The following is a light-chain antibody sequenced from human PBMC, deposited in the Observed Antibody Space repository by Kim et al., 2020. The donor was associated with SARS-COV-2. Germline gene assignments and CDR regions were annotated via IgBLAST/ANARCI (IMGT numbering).Light chain of an antibody. V-gene: IGLV6-57*01. CDR1: SGSIASNY. J-gene: IGLJ2*01. CDR3: QSYGSGNQV. CDR2: EDD. Sequence: GTTVTISCTRSSGSIASNYVQWYQQRPGRSPTTVIYEDDQRPSGVPDRFSGSIESSSNSASLTISGLKTEDEADYCCQSYGSGNQVFGGGTKVTVL.